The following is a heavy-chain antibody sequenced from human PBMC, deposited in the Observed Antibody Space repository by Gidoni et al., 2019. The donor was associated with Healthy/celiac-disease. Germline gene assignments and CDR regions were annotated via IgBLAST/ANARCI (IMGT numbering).Heavy chain of an antibody. Sequence: EVQLVESGGGLVQPGGSLRLSCAASGFTFSSYEMNWVRQAPGKGLEWVSYISSIGSTIYYADSVKGRFTISRDNAKNSLYLQMNSLRAEDTAVYYCASNPITGIAAAGTGGRTDDAFDIWGQGTMVTVSS. D-gene: IGHD6-13*01. CDR2: ISSIGSTI. CDR3: ASNPITGIAAAGTGGRTDDAFDI. CDR1: GFTFSSYE. V-gene: IGHV3-48*03. J-gene: IGHJ3*02.